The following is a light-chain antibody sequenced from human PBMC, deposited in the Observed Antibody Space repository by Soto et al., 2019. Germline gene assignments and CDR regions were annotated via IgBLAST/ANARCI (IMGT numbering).Light chain of an antibody. J-gene: IGKJ1*01. CDR3: QQYNSDST. CDR1: QSISIW. Sequence: IQMTRSPSTLSASVGDRVTITCRASQSISIWLAWYQQKPGKAPKLLIYKASSLESEVPSRFSGSGSGTEFTLTINSLQPDDSATYYCQQYNSDSTFGQGTKVEIK. V-gene: IGKV1-5*03. CDR2: KAS.